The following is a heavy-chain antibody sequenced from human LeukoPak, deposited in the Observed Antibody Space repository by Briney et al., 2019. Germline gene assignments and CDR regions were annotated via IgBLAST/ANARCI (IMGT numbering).Heavy chain of an antibody. V-gene: IGHV3-74*01. CDR1: GFTFSSYW. J-gene: IGHJ4*02. D-gene: IGHD6-6*01. Sequence: GGSLRLSCAASGFTFSSYWMHWVRQAPGRGLFWVSRVNTDGSSTNYADSVKGRFTISRDNAKNTLYLQINSLRADDTAVYYCARGVSSFNYYFDYWGQGTLLTVSS. CDR2: VNTDGSST. CDR3: ARGVSSFNYYFDY.